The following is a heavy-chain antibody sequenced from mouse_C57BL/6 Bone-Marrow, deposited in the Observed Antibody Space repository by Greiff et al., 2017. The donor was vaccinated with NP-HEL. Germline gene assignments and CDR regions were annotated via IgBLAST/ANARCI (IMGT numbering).Heavy chain of an antibody. J-gene: IGHJ4*01. CDR1: GYTFTNYW. CDR3: ARWRQGAMDY. CDR2: IYPGGGYT. Sequence: QVQLQQSGAELVRPGTSVKMSCKASGYTFTNYWIGWAKQRPGHGLEWIGDIYPGGGYTNYNEKFKGKATLTADKSSSTAYMQFSSLTSEDSAIYYCARWRQGAMDYWGQGTSVTVSS. D-gene: IGHD3-2*01. V-gene: IGHV1-63*01.